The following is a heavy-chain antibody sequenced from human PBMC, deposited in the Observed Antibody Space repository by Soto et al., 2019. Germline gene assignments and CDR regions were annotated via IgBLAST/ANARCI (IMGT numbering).Heavy chain of an antibody. D-gene: IGHD3-10*01. V-gene: IGHV1-2*04. CDR3: AREGSGSGGYLHYYYGMDV. CDR1: GYTFTGYY. CDR2: INPNSGGT. J-gene: IGHJ6*02. Sequence: ASVKVSCKASGYTFTGYYMHWVRQAPGQGLEWMGWINPNSGGTNYAQKFQGWVTMTRDTSISTAYMELSRLRSDDTAVYYCAREGSGSGGYLHYYYGMDVWGQGTTVTVSS.